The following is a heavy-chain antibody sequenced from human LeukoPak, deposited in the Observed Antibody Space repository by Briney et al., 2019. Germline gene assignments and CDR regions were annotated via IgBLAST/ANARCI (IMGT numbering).Heavy chain of an antibody. Sequence: GGSLRLSCAASGFTFSSYEMNWVRQAPGKGLEWVSYISSSGSTIYYADSVKGRFTISRDNAKNSLDLQMNSLRADDTAVYYCARAVLRYFGPGYYYMDVWGKGTTVTVSS. CDR3: ARAVLRYFGPGYYYMDV. CDR2: ISSSGSTI. V-gene: IGHV3-48*03. J-gene: IGHJ6*03. D-gene: IGHD3-9*01. CDR1: GFTFSSYE.